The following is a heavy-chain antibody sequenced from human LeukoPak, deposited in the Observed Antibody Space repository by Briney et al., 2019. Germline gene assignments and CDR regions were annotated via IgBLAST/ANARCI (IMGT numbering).Heavy chain of an antibody. Sequence: ASVKVSCKASGYTFTKSYIHWVRQAPGQGLEWMGIINPTGGSTSYAQKFQGRVTMTRDMSTSTVYMQLSSLRSEDTAVYYCARDHQYGDYHGTFDYWGQGTLVTVSS. J-gene: IGHJ4*02. CDR1: GYTFTKSY. CDR2: INPTGGST. CDR3: ARDHQYGDYHGTFDY. D-gene: IGHD4-17*01. V-gene: IGHV1-46*01.